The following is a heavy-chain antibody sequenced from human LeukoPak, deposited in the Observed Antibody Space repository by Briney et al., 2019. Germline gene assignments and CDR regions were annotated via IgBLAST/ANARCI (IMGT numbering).Heavy chain of an antibody. D-gene: IGHD2-15*01. CDR1: GFAFSGYA. V-gene: IGHV3-23*01. CDR2: ISGSGATT. CDR3: AKDRFCSGAGCSDAFDI. J-gene: IGHJ3*02. Sequence: GGSLRLSCTVSGFAFSGYAMSWVRQAPGKGLEWVSYISGSGATTYHADSVRGRFTISRDNSKSTLYLQMNRLRAEDTAVYYCAKDRFCSGAGCSDAFDIWGPGTMVTVSS.